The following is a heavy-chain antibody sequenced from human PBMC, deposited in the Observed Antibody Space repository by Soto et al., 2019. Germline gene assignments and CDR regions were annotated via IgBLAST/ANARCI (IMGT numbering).Heavy chain of an antibody. Sequence: EVQLMGSGGGLVQPGGSLRLSCTASGFTFSNYAMSWVRQAPGKGLEWVAGISGSGDRTHYADSVKGRFTISRDNSKNTLHLQMNRLRAEDTAVYYCTKDRSDSSGYYYFGYWGQGILVSVSS. CDR2: ISGSGDRT. J-gene: IGHJ4*02. V-gene: IGHV3-23*01. CDR1: GFTFSNYA. CDR3: TKDRSDSSGYYYFGY. D-gene: IGHD3-22*01.